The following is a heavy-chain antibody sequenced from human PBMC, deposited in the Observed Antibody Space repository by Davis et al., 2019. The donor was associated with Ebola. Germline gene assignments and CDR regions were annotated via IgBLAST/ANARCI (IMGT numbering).Heavy chain of an antibody. CDR2: IHYSGTT. CDR3: ARHVYMATAYYYGMDV. Sequence: MPSETLSLTCTVSGGSTRSFFWSWIRQPPGKGLEWIGYIHYSGTTNYNPAVKSRVTISVDKSKSQVSLRLSSVTAADTAVYYCARHVYMATAYYYGMDVWGQGTTVTVSS. D-gene: IGHD5-12*01. V-gene: IGHV4-59*08. J-gene: IGHJ6*02. CDR1: GGSTRSFF.